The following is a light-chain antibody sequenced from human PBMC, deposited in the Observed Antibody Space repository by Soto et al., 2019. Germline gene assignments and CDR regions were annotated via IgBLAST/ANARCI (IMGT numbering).Light chain of an antibody. CDR3: QQYDRFPYT. J-gene: IGKJ2*01. V-gene: IGKV1-5*03. Sequence: DIQMTQSPSTVSASIGDTVIITCRASQSINSWLAWYQQKPGKAPKLLIHKASTLESGVPSRFSGSESGTEFTLTISSLQPDDFATFYCQQYDRFPYTFGQGTKLEIK. CDR1: QSINSW. CDR2: KAS.